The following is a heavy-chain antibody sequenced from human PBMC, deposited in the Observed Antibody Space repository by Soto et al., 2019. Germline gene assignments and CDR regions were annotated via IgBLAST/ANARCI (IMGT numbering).Heavy chain of an antibody. CDR3: ARFPDYGAYVAP. Sequence: SETLSLTCVLSSGSISNYYWSWIRQPPGKGLEWIGYIYYNGSTTYKYNPSLESRVTISEHTSKNQFSLKLSSVTAADTAIYYCARFPDYGAYVAPWGQGTLVTVSS. D-gene: IGHD4-17*01. V-gene: IGHV4-59*08. CDR2: IYYNGSTTY. J-gene: IGHJ5*02. CDR1: SGSISNYY.